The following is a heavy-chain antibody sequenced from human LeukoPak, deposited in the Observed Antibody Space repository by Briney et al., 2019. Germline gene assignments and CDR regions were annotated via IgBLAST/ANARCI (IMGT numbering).Heavy chain of an antibody. D-gene: IGHD3-10*01. CDR2: ISSSSSYT. J-gene: IGHJ6*04. CDR3: ARDALWFGETTYYYGMDV. Sequence: KPGGSLRLSCAASGFTFSSYAMHWVRQAPGKGLEWVSYISSSSSYTNYADSVKGRFTISRDNAKNSLYLQMNSLRAEDTAVYYCARDALWFGETTYYYGMDVWGKGTTVTVSS. CDR1: GFTFSSYA. V-gene: IGHV3-21*05.